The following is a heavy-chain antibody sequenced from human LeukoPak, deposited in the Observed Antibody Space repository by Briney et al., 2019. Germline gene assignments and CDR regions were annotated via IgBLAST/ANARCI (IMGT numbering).Heavy chain of an antibody. D-gene: IGHD5-12*01. Sequence: PGGSLRLSCAASGFTFSSYSMNWVRQAPGKGLEWVSSISSSSSYIYYADSVKGRFTISRDNAKNSLYLQMNSLRAEDTAVYYCARDIGYGGYPDYWGQGTLVTVSS. CDR2: ISSSSSYI. J-gene: IGHJ4*02. CDR1: GFTFSSYS. CDR3: ARDIGYGGYPDY. V-gene: IGHV3-21*01.